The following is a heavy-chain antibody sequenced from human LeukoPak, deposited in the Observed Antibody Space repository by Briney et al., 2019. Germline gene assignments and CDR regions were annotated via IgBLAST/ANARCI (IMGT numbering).Heavy chain of an antibody. CDR1: GFTFNDYA. V-gene: IGHV3-23*01. J-gene: IGHJ6*03. D-gene: IGHD2-8*01. CDR3: AKGGRWVYAVYYMDV. CDR2: ITNNGKNT. Sequence: PGGSLRLSCAISGFTFNDYAMRWVRQAPGKGLEWVSAITNNGKNTYYADSVKGPFTISIDNSNNTLYLQVNSLRVEDTAVYYCAKGGRWVYAVYYMDVWGKGTTVAVSS.